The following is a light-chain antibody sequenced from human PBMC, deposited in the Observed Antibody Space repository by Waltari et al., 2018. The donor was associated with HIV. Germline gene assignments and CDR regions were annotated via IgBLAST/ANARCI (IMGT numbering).Light chain of an antibody. CDR1: NHHMEISF. V-gene: IGLV1-51*01. CDR2: DNN. CDR3: AAWDGSLSRVL. J-gene: IGLJ2*01. Sequence: SVLAPPPAVCARARRKLTISCSQTNHHMEISFVSWYQQRPGSAPQLLMSDNNKRPSWIPDRFSGSKSGTSATLAISGLRSGEEADYYWAAWDGSLSRVLFGGGTRLTVL.